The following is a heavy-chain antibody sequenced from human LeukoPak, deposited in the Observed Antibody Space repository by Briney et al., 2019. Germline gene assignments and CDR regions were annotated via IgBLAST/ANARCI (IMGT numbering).Heavy chain of an antibody. J-gene: IGHJ3*02. CDR2: ISSSGSTI. V-gene: IGHV3-11*04. CDR1: GFTFSDHY. D-gene: IGHD4-17*01. CDR3: AKDTTTVTGHAFDI. Sequence: GGSLRLSCAASGFTFSDHYMDWVRQAPGKGLEWVSYISSSGSTIYYADSVKGRFTISRDNSKNTLYLQMNRLRAEDTAVYYCAKDTTTVTGHAFDIWGQGTMVTVSS.